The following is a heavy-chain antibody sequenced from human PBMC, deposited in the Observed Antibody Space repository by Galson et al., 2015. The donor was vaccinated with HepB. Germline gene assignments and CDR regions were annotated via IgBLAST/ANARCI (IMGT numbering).Heavy chain of an antibody. V-gene: IGHV3-30*04. J-gene: IGHJ4*02. Sequence: SLRLSCAASGFTFSTYPMHWVRQAPGKGLEWVAFISYDGNNKYYGDSVKGRFTISRENSKNTLYLQMNSLRAEDTAVYYCARDTGGSSWYYFDYWGQGTLVTVSS. CDR3: ARDTGGSSWYYFDY. D-gene: IGHD6-13*01. CDR2: ISYDGNNK. CDR1: GFTFSTYP.